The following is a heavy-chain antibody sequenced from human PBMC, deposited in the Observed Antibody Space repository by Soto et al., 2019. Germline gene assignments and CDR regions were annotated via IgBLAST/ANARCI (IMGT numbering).Heavy chain of an antibody. Sequence: EVQLLESGGGLVQPGGSLRLSCAASGFTFSSYAMNWVRQAPGKGLEWVSAISGSGGNTYYADSVKGRFTIPRDNSKNTLYLQMNSLRAEDTAVYYCAKDLGSSAWYPFDCWGQGTLVTVSS. CDR1: GFTFSSYA. CDR2: ISGSGGNT. D-gene: IGHD6-19*01. V-gene: IGHV3-23*01. CDR3: AKDLGSSAWYPFDC. J-gene: IGHJ4*02.